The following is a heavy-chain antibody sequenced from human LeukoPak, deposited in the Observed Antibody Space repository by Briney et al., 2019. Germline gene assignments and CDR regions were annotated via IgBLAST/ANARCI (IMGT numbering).Heavy chain of an antibody. CDR1: GESFSGYY. Sequence: SETLSLTCAVYGESFSGYYWSWIRQPPGKGLEWIGYIYYSGSTNYNPSLKSRVTISVDTSKNQFSLKLSSVTAADTAVYYCAKRTIFGVHNWFDPWGQGTLVTVSS. J-gene: IGHJ5*02. CDR3: AKRTIFGVHNWFDP. D-gene: IGHD3-3*01. V-gene: IGHV4-59*01. CDR2: IYYSGST.